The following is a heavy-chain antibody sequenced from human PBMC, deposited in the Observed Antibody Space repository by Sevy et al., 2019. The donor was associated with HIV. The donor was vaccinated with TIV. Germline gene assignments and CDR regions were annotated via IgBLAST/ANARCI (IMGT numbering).Heavy chain of an antibody. J-gene: IGHJ4*02. D-gene: IGHD2-2*02. V-gene: IGHV4-59*08. Sequence: SETLSLTCTVSGDSINTYYWSWIRQPPGKGLEWIGYVSHSGNTNYNPSLKSRVSMSVDTSTNQFSLKVKSGTAAETAVYYCARLRWDLVVVPGATPGCYFDSWGQGTLVTVSS. CDR2: VSHSGNT. CDR3: ARLRWDLVVVPGATPGCYFDS. CDR1: GDSINTYY.